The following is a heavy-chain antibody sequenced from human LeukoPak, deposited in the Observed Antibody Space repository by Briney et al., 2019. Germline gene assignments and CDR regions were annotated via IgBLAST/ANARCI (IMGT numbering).Heavy chain of an antibody. D-gene: IGHD6-13*01. J-gene: IGHJ5*02. Sequence: SSETLSLTCAVYGGSFSGYYWSWIRQPPGKGLEWIGEINHSGSTNYNPSLKSRVTISVDTSKNQFPLKLNSVTAADTAVYYCARGKDNLMYTSSLWVWFDPWGQGTLVTVSS. CDR1: GGSFSGYY. V-gene: IGHV4-34*01. CDR2: INHSGST. CDR3: ARGKDNLMYTSSLWVWFDP.